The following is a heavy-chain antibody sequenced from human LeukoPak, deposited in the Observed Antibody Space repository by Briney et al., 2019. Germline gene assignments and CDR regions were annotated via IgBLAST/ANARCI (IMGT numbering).Heavy chain of an antibody. Sequence: SETLSLTCTVSGGSISSSSYYWGWIRQPPGKGLEWIGSIYYSGSTYYNPSLKSRVTISVDTSKNQFSLKLSSVTAADTAVYYCARGRITMVREPYYFDYWGQGTLVTVSS. D-gene: IGHD3-10*01. V-gene: IGHV4-39*07. CDR3: ARGRITMVREPYYFDY. CDR1: GGSISSSSYY. J-gene: IGHJ4*02. CDR2: IYYSGST.